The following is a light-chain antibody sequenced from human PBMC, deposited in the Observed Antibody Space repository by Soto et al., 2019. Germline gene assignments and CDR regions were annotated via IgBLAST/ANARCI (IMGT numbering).Light chain of an antibody. CDR1: SSDVGGYNY. V-gene: IGLV2-14*01. J-gene: IGLJ3*02. CDR3: NSYTSSSTWV. CDR2: EVN. Sequence: QSVLTQPASVSGSPGQSITISCTGTSSDVGGYNYLSWYQQHPGKAPKLVIYEVNNRPSGVSNRFSGSKSGNTASLTISGLQAEDEADYYCNSYTSSSTWVFGGGTQLTVL.